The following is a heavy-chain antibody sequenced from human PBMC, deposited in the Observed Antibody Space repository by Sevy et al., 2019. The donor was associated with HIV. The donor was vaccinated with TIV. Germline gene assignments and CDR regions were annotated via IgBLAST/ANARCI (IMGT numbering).Heavy chain of an antibody. CDR3: ARPRANYVDNYFFYAMDV. CDR1: GFAFTNYYA. CDR2: ISFDESDK. J-gene: IGHJ6*02. V-gene: IGHV3-30-3*01. Sequence: GGSLRLSCAASGFAFTNYYAMHWVRQAPGKGLEWVALISFDESDKYYADSVKGRFTISRDNFKNTLYLQMNSLTTEDTAVYYCARPRANYVDNYFFYAMDVWGQWTTVTVSS. D-gene: IGHD4-17*01.